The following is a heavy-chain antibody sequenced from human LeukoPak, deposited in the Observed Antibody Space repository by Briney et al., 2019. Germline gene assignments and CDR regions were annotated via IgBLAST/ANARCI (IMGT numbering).Heavy chain of an antibody. Sequence: GGSLRLSCAASGFSVSSNYMSWVRQAPGKGLEWVSGIGGSGTRTYYADSVKGRFTISRDNSKNTLYLQMNSLRDEDTAVYYCAKDSHWILFDDWGQGTLVTVSS. CDR1: GFSVSSNY. CDR2: IGGSGTRT. D-gene: IGHD2-2*03. J-gene: IGHJ4*02. CDR3: AKDSHWILFDD. V-gene: IGHV3-23*01.